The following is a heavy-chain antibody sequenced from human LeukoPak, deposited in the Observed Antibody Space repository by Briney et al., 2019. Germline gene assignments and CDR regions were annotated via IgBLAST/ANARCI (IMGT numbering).Heavy chain of an antibody. CDR1: GFIFSDHF. D-gene: IGHD6-19*01. CDR3: ARDLGFSSEDL. CDR2: IRQDGVAK. J-gene: IGHJ4*02. Sequence: RSGGSLRLSCAVSGFIFSDHFMSWVRQAPGKGLEWVANIRQDGVAKYYADSVRGRFTISRDNARASVFLQMDSLRAEDTGVYYCARDLGFSSEDLWGQGTLVTAS. V-gene: IGHV3-7*01.